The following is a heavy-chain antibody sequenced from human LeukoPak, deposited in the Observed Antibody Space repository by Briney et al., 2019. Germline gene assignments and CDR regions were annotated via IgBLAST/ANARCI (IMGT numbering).Heavy chain of an antibody. CDR1: GSSISSGYYY. CDR3: ARARGTMVRGWIDY. Sequence: SETLSLTCTISGSSISSGYYYWGWIRQPPGKGLEWIGSMYHTGSTYYNPSLKSRVTKSIDTSKNQISLKLSSVTAADTAVYYCARARGTMVRGWIDYWGQGTLVTVSS. CDR2: MYHTGST. V-gene: IGHV4-38-2*02. J-gene: IGHJ4*02. D-gene: IGHD3-10*01.